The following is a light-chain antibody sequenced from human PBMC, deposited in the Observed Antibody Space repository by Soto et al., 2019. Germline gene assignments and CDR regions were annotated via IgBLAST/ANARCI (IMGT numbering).Light chain of an antibody. V-gene: IGLV2-14*01. CDR1: SSDVGGYNY. CDR2: EVN. J-gene: IGLJ3*02. CDR3: SSYTSSNTWV. Sequence: QSALTQPASVSGPPGQSIIISCTGTSSDVGGYNYVSWYQQHPGKAPKLMIYEVNYRPSGVSNRFSGSKSGNTASLTISGLQAEDEADYYCSSYTSSNTWVFGGGTKLTVL.